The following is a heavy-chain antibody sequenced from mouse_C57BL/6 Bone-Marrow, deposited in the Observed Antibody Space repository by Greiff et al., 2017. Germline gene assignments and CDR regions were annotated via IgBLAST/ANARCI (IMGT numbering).Heavy chain of an antibody. D-gene: IGHD1-1*01. V-gene: IGHV1-85*01. J-gene: IGHJ1*03. CDR3: ARLECDGSSGDWGFDV. CDR2: IYPRDGST. CDR1: GYTFTSYD. Sequence: QVQLKESGPELVKPGASVKLSCKASGYTFTSYDINWVKQRPGQGLEWIGWIYPRDGSTKYTEKFQGQATLTVDTSSSTAYMELHSLTSEDSAVYVCARLECDGSSGDWGFDVWGTGTTVTVSA.